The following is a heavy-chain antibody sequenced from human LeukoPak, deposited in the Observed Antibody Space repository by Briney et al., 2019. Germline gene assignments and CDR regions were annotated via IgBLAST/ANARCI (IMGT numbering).Heavy chain of an antibody. CDR2: IFYSGST. CDR1: GGSPRSYF. V-gene: IGHV4-59*08. J-gene: IGHJ5*02. CDR3: ARHLWYNWNSGGWVDP. Sequence: SETLPLLCTDSGGSPRSYFWIWIRQPPGKGLEWIGYIFYSGSTNYNPSLKSRVTISVETSKNQFSLKLSSVTAADTAVYYCARHLWYNWNSGGWVDPWGHGTLVTVSS. D-gene: IGHD1-7*01.